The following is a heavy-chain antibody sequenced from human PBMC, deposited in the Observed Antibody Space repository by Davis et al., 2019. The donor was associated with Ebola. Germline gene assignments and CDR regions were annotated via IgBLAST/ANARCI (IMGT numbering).Heavy chain of an antibody. D-gene: IGHD1-26*01. V-gene: IGHV3-74*01. CDR1: GFTFSGSW. CDR3: ARGGGSYCIAN. J-gene: IGHJ4*02. Sequence: HTGGSLRLSCAPSGFTFSGSWMHWVRQAPGKGLVWVSRINTDGSDTSYADSVKGRFTISRDNTKNTLYLQMNSLRPEDTAFYYCARGGGSYCIANWGQGTLVTVSS. CDR2: INTDGSDT.